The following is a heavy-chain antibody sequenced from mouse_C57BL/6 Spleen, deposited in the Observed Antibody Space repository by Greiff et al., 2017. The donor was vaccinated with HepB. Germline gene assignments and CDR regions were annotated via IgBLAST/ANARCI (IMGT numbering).Heavy chain of an antibody. J-gene: IGHJ4*01. CDR3: ARGRRWLGGAMDY. D-gene: IGHD2-3*01. CDR2: INPSTGGT. Sequence: EVQLQQSGPELVKPGASVKISCKASGYSFTGYYMNWVKQSPEKSLEWIGEINPSTGGTTYNQKFKAKATLTVDKSSSTAYMQLKSLTSEDSAVDYCARGRRWLGGAMDYWGQGTSVTVSS. CDR1: GYSFTGYY. V-gene: IGHV1-42*01.